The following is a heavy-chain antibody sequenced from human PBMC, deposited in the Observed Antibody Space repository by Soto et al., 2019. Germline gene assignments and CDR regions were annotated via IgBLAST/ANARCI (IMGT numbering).Heavy chain of an antibody. CDR1: GGSISSGDYS. D-gene: IGHD2-2*01. Sequence: QLQLQESGSGLVKPSQTLSLTCAVSGGSISSGDYSWSWIRQPPGKGLELIGYFYHSGTTYYNPSLKSRVTISVDRSKNQFSLKLSSVTAADTAVYYCARYSSMSIDSWGQGTLVTVSS. CDR2: FYHSGTT. J-gene: IGHJ4*02. CDR3: ARYSSMSIDS. V-gene: IGHV4-30-2*01.